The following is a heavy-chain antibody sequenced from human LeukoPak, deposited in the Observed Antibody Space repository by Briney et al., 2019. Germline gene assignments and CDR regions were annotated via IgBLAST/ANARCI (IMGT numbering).Heavy chain of an antibody. CDR2: IKQDGSEK. CDR1: GFTFSSYW. D-gene: IGHD5-18*01. Sequence: GGSLRLSCAASGFTFSSYWMSWVRQAPGKGLEWVANIKQDGSEKYYVDSVKGRLTLSRDNAKNSLYLQMNSLRAEDTAVYYCARARRDSYGPLWYWGQGTLVTVSS. V-gene: IGHV3-7*01. J-gene: IGHJ4*02. CDR3: ARARRDSYGPLWY.